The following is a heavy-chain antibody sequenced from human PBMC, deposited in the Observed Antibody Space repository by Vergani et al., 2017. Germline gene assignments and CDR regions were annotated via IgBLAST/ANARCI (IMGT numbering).Heavy chain of an antibody. CDR3: ARESSTSTYYYYYYGMDV. Sequence: EVQLVESGGGLVQPGGSLRLSCAASGFTFSDHYMDWVRQAPGKGLEWVGRTRNKANSYTTEYAASVKGRFTISRDDSKNSLYLQMNSLKTEDTAVYYCARESSTSTYYYYYYGMDVWGQGTTVTVSS. CDR2: TRNKANSYTT. V-gene: IGHV3-72*01. D-gene: IGHD2-2*01. CDR1: GFTFSDHY. J-gene: IGHJ6*02.